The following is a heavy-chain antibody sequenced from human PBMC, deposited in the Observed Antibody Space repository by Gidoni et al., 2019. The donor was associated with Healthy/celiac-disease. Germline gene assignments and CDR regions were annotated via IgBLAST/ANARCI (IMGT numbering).Heavy chain of an antibody. CDR2: ISSSSSYI. CDR1: GFTFSSYS. D-gene: IGHD3-10*01. Sequence: EVQLVESGGGLVKPGGSLRLSCAASGFTFSSYSMNWVRQAPGKGLEWVSSISSSSSYIYYADSVKGRFTISRDNAKNSLYLQMNSRRAEDTAVYYCARAPRVSAYYFDYWGQGTLVTVSS. V-gene: IGHV3-21*01. CDR3: ARAPRVSAYYFDY. J-gene: IGHJ4*02.